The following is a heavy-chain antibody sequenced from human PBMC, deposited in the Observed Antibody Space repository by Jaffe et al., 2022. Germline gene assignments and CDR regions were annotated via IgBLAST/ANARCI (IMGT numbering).Heavy chain of an antibody. Sequence: QVQLQESGPGLVKPSETLSLTCAVSGYSISSGYYWGWIRQPPGKGLEWIGSIYHSGSTYYNPSLKSRVTISVDTSKNQFSLKLSSVTAADTAVYYCARLYYDILTGYLQDFDYWGQGTLVTVSS. J-gene: IGHJ4*02. CDR1: GYSISSGYY. D-gene: IGHD3-9*01. CDR3: ARLYYDILTGYLQDFDY. CDR2: IYHSGST. V-gene: IGHV4-38-2*01.